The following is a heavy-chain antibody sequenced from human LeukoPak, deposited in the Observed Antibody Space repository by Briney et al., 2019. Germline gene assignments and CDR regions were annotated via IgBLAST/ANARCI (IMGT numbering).Heavy chain of an antibody. Sequence: GGSLRLSCAASGFTFSTYSMNWVRQAPGKGLEWVSSISISSSYMYYADSVKGRFTISRDNANNSLYLQMNSLRAEDTAVYYCARAVGWQPDYWGQGTLVTVSS. D-gene: IGHD6-19*01. CDR3: ARAVGWQPDY. CDR1: GFTFSTYS. J-gene: IGHJ4*02. CDR2: ISISSSYM. V-gene: IGHV3-21*01.